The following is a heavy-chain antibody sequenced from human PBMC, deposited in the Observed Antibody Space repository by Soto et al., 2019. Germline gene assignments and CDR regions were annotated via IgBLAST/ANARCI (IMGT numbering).Heavy chain of an antibody. Sequence: EVQRVESGGGLAQPGGSLRLSCAASGCTISSYDMHWVRQVTGKGLERVCAIGVGGETYQPGFTKGRFPISRDNVRNSVHLQMNSLTVGDTAVSFCVREYCSGGAPFTGLYYVDVWGKGTTVTVS. D-gene: IGHD2-15*01. CDR3: VREYCSGGAPFTGLYYVDV. V-gene: IGHV3-13*01. CDR1: GCTISSYD. J-gene: IGHJ6*03. CDR2: IGVGGET.